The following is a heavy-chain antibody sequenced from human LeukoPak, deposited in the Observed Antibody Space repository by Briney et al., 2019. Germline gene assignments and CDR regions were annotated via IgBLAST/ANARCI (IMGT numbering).Heavy chain of an antibody. Sequence: ASVKVSCKASGYTFTGYYMHWVRQAPGQGLEWMGWINPSSGGTKFAQKFQGRVTMTRDTSISTAYMELSRLRSDDTAVYYCARDHSSGWYGDYWGQGTLVTVSS. CDR1: GYTFTGYY. J-gene: IGHJ4*02. CDR3: ARDHSSGWYGDY. V-gene: IGHV1-2*02. D-gene: IGHD6-19*01. CDR2: INPSSGGT.